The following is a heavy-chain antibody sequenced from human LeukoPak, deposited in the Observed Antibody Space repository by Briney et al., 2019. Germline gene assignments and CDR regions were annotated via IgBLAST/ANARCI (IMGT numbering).Heavy chain of an antibody. J-gene: IGHJ4*02. Sequence: PGESLKISCKGSGYSFTSYWIGWVRQMPGKGLEWMGIIYPGDSDTRYSPSFQGQVTISADKSISTAYLQWSSLKASDTAMYYCVSKARGYSDYDFYDFDYWGQGTLVTVSS. V-gene: IGHV5-51*01. CDR1: GYSFTSYW. CDR2: IYPGDSDT. D-gene: IGHD5-12*01. CDR3: VSKARGYSDYDFYDFDY.